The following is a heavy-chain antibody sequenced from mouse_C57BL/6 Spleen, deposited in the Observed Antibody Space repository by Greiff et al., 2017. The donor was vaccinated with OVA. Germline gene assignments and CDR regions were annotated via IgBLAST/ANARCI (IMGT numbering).Heavy chain of an antibody. J-gene: IGHJ2*01. CDR3: ARQLVTTGFDY. Sequence: EVKVVESGGGLVQPGGSLKLSCAASGFTFSDYYMYWVRQTPEKRLEWVAYISNGGGSTYYPDTVKGRFTISRDNAKNTLYLQMSRLKSEDTAMYYCARQLVTTGFDYWGQGTTLTVSS. CDR1: GFTFSDYY. D-gene: IGHD2-2*01. V-gene: IGHV5-12*01. CDR2: ISNGGGST.